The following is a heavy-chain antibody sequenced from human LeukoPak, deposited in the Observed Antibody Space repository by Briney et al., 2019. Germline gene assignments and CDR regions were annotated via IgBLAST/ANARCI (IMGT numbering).Heavy chain of an antibody. D-gene: IGHD6-19*01. CDR1: GFTFSSYA. J-gene: IGHJ2*01. V-gene: IGHV3-23*01. CDR3: AKIERWLVHGFDL. Sequence: GGTLRLSCAASGFTFSSYAMNWVRQAPGKGLEWVASISGNGGSTYYADSVRGRFTISRDNSRNAVFLQMISPRDDDTAIYYCAKIERWLVHGFDLWGRGTLVTVSS. CDR2: ISGNGGST.